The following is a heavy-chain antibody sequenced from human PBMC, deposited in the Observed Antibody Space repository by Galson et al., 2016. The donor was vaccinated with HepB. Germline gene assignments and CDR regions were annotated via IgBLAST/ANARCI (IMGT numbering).Heavy chain of an antibody. V-gene: IGHV3-53*01. CDR3: GRDVGP. J-gene: IGHJ5*02. CDR1: GFTVGNDY. D-gene: IGHD1-26*01. CDR2: IYSGGSS. Sequence: SLRLSCVASGFTVGNDYMSWVRQAPGKGLEWVSLIYSGGSSLYADSVKGRFTISRDSSKNTLYLQMNNLRAEDTAVYYCGRDVGPWGQGTLVTVSS.